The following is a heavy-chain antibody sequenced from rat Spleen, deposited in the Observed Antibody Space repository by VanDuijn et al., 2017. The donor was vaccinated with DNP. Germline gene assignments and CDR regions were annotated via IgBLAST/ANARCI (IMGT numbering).Heavy chain of an antibody. CDR1: GXXXNNXX. D-gene: IGHD1-12*01. J-gene: IGHJ4*01. V-gene: IGHV5-29*01. CDR2: INYNGGTP. CDR3: TRHRTIMPYYYAMDA. Sequence: EVQLVESDGGXXXPGXXLKLSCXXXGXXXNNXXXTWXXXAPXXGLXXYATINYNGGTPYHRDTVKGRFTSSRDNAQSTLYLQMDSLRSEDTATYYCTRHRTIMPYYYAMDAWGQGASVTVSS.